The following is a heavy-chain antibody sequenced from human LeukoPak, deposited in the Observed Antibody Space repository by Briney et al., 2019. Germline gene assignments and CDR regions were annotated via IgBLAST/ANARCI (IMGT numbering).Heavy chain of an antibody. V-gene: IGHV3-9*01. CDR1: GFTFDDYA. CDR3: AREVAARRLGSWVDP. D-gene: IGHD6-6*01. J-gene: IGHJ5*02. Sequence: HAGGSLRLSCAASGFTFDDYAMHWVRQAPGKGLEWVSGISWNSGSIGYADSVKGRFTISRDNAKNSLYLQMNSLRGEDTAVYYCAREVAARRLGSWVDPWGQGTLVTVSS. CDR2: ISWNSGSI.